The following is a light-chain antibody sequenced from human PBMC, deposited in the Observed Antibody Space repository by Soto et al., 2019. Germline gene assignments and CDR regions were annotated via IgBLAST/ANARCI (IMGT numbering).Light chain of an antibody. CDR3: HESYSSPRT. CDR2: WAS. J-gene: IGKJ1*01. CDR1: QSVLHSPTNNNY. Sequence: DIVLTQSPDSLAVSLGELATINCKSSQSVLHSPTNNNYLAWYQKKPGQPPKLLIYWASTRESGVPDRFTGRGSGTDCTLIIDSLQAADAAVYYCHESYSSPRTFGQGVMVEIK. V-gene: IGKV4-1*01.